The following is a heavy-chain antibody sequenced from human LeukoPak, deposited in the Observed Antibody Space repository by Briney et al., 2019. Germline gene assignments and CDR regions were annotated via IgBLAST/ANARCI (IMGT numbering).Heavy chain of an antibody. CDR1: GFTFSSYA. D-gene: IGHD2-2*01. V-gene: IGHV3-30*04. CDR3: ARDPCSSTSCYWGYYYYGMDV. J-gene: IGHJ6*02. CDR2: ISYDGSNK. Sequence: GGSLRLSCAASGFTFSSYAMHWVRQAPGKGLEWVAVISYDGSNKYYADSVKGRFTISRDNSKNTLYLQMNSLRAEDTAVYYCARDPCSSTSCYWGYYYYGMDVWGQGTTVTVSS.